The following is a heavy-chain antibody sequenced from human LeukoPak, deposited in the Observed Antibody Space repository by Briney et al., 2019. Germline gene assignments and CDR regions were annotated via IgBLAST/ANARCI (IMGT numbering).Heavy chain of an antibody. CDR2: ISGSGGRT. CDR1: GFTFSNHG. V-gene: IGHV3-23*01. D-gene: IGHD3-10*01. CDR3: AKSVSSRGLIIPKTSRYFDY. J-gene: IGHJ4*02. Sequence: PGGSLRLSCAASGFTFSNHGMNWVRQAPGKGLEWVSGISGSGGRTYYADSVKGRFTISRDNSKNTVYLQMNSLRAEDTAVYYCAKSVSSRGLIIPKTSRYFDYWGQGTLVTVSS.